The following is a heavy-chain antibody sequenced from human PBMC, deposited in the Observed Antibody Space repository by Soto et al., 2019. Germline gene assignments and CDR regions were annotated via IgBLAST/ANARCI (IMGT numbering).Heavy chain of an antibody. D-gene: IGHD3-22*01. CDR2: ISYDGSNK. J-gene: IGHJ6*02. CDR3: AKDVDEVVIYYYYGMDV. V-gene: IGHV3-30*18. CDR1: GFTFSSYG. Sequence: GGSLRLSCAASGFTFSSYGMHWVCQAPGKGLEWVAVISYDGSNKYYADSVKGRFTISRDNSKNTLYLQMNSLRAEDTAVYYCAKDVDEVVIYYYYGMDVWGQAPTVTVSS.